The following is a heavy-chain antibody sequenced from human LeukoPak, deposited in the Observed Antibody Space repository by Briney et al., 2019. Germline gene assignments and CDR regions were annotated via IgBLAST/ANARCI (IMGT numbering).Heavy chain of an antibody. CDR2: IRGTGTTT. CDR1: GFTFSDHA. J-gene: IGHJ4*02. CDR3: AKVSWLGTLPSYHFDS. V-gene: IGHV3-23*01. Sequence: GGSLRLSCAASGFTFSDHAMSWVRQAPGKGLEWASAIRGTGTTTFYAASVKGRFTISRDNSKNTADLQINSLRAEDTAVYYCAKVSWLGTLPSYHFDSWGQGTQVTVSS. D-gene: IGHD6-19*01.